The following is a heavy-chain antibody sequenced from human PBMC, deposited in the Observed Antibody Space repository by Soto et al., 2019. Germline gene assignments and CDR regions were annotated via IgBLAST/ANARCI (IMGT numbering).Heavy chain of an antibody. Sequence: SVKVSCKASGGTFSSDAISWVRQAPGQGLEWMGGIIPTFGAANYAQKFQGRVTMTADESTRTAYMDLSSLRSGDTAVYYCARSPRAGYHYGMDVWGQGTTVTVSS. J-gene: IGHJ6*02. CDR2: IIPTFGAA. CDR1: GGTFSSDA. V-gene: IGHV1-69*13. CDR3: ARSPRAGYHYGMDV.